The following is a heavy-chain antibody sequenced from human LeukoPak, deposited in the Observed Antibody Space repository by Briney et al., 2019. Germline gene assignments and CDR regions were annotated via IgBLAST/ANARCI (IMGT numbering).Heavy chain of an antibody. CDR1: GFPFSNYW. CDR3: ARDYQETH. D-gene: IGHD2-2*01. J-gene: IGHJ4*02. CDR2: ITNDESST. V-gene: IGHV3-74*01. Sequence: GGSLRLSCAASGFPFSNYWIHWVRQAPGKGLVWVSRITNDESSTYYADSVKGRFTISRDNAKNSLYLQMNSLRAEDTAVYYCARDYQETHWGQGTLVTVSS.